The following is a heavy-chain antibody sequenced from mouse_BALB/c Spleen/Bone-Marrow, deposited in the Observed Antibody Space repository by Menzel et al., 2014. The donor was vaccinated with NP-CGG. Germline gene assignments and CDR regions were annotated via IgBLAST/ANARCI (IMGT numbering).Heavy chain of an antibody. V-gene: IGHV5-17*02. Sequence: EVKLVESGGGLMPPGGSRKLSCAASGFTFSSFGMHWVRQAPEKGLEWVAYISSGSSTIYYADTVKGRFTISRDNPKNTLFLQMTSLRSEDTAMYYCARDVPLYDVGYFDYWGQGTTLTVSS. CDR3: ARDVPLYDVGYFDY. D-gene: IGHD2-14*01. J-gene: IGHJ2*01. CDR1: GFTFSSFG. CDR2: ISSGSSTI.